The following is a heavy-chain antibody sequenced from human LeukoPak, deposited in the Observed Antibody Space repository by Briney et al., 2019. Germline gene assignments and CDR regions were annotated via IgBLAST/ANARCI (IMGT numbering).Heavy chain of an antibody. CDR2: INHSGST. J-gene: IGHJ4*02. CDR1: GGSFSDYY. CDR3: VSGLDTALFDY. Sequence: SETLSLTCAVYGGSFSDYYWSWIRQPPGKGLEWIGEINHSGSTNYNPSLKSRVTISVDTSKNQFSLKLSSVTAADTAVYYCVSGLDTALFDYWGQGTLVTVSS. D-gene: IGHD5-18*01. V-gene: IGHV4-34*01.